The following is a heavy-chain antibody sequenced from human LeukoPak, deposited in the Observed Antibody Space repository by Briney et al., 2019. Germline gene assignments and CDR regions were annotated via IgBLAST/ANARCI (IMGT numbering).Heavy chain of an antibody. CDR1: GFTFDDYA. J-gene: IGHJ4*02. CDR3: AKSSGAAGTRAPDY. D-gene: IGHD6-13*01. V-gene: IGHV3-9*01. CDR2: ISWNSGSI. Sequence: GGSLRLSCAASGFTFDDYAMHWVRQAPGKGLEWVSGISWNSGSIGYADSVKGRFTISRDNAKNSLYLQMNSLRPEDTAFYYCAKSSGAAGTRAPDYWGQGTLVTVPS.